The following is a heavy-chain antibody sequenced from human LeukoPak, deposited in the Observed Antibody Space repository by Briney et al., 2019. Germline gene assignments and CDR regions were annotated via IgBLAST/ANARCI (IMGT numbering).Heavy chain of an antibody. CDR2: IYYSGST. Sequence: PSETLSLTCTVSGGSISSYYWSWIRQPPGKGREWIGYIYYSGSTNYNPSLKSRVTISVDTSKNQFSLKLSSVTAADTAVYYCAREHSSGWNDYWGQGTLVTVSS. D-gene: IGHD6-19*01. J-gene: IGHJ4*02. CDR1: GGSISSYY. V-gene: IGHV4-59*01. CDR3: AREHSSGWNDY.